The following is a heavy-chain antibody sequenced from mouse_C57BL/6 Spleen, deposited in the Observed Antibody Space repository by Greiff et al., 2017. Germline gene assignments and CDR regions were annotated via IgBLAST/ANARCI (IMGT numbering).Heavy chain of an antibody. V-gene: IGHV1-82*01. CDR3: AKSPNFLYYFDY. J-gene: IGHJ2*01. CDR1: GYAFSSSW. Sequence: VQLQQSGPELVKPGASVKISCKASGYAFSSSWMNWVKQRPGKGLEWIGRIYPGDGDTNSNGKFKGKATLTADQSSSTAYMQLSRLTSEDSAVYVCAKSPNFLYYFDYWGQGTTLTVSS. D-gene: IGHD4-1*02. CDR2: IYPGDGDT.